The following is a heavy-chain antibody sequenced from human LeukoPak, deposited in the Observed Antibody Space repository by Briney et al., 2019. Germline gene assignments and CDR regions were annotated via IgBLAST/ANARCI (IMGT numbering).Heavy chain of an antibody. CDR1: GGSISSSNW. D-gene: IGHD3-10*01. V-gene: IGHV4-4*02. CDR3: ARDGWFGYYAFDI. Sequence: SETLSLTCAVSGGSISSSNWWSWVRQPPGKGLEWIGEIYHSGSTDYNPSLKSRVTISVDKSKNQFSLKLSSVTAADTAVYYCARDGWFGYYAFDIWGQGTMVTVSS. J-gene: IGHJ3*02. CDR2: IYHSGST.